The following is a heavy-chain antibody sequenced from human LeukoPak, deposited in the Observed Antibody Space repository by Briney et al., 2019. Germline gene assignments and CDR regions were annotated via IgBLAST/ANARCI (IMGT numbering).Heavy chain of an antibody. CDR2: INHSGST. V-gene: IGHV4-34*01. CDR1: GGSFSGYY. D-gene: IGHD3-10*01. Sequence: PSETLSLTCAVYGGSFSGYYWSWIRQPPGKGLEWIGEINHSGSTNSNPSLKSRVTISVDTSKNQFSLKLSSVTAADTAVYYCARAGVRGVIYFDYWGQGTLVTVSS. J-gene: IGHJ4*02. CDR3: ARAGVRGVIYFDY.